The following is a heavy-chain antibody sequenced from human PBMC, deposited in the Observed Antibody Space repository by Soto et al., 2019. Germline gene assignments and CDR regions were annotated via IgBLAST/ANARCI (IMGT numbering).Heavy chain of an antibody. V-gene: IGHV3-23*01. D-gene: IGHD6-13*01. CDR1: GFTFSSYA. CDR2: ISGSGDST. J-gene: IGHJ4*02. CDR3: ARRGPGTYFDY. Sequence: EVQLLESGGGLVQPGGSLRLSCAASGFTFSSYAIRWVRQAPGKGLEWVSAISGSGDSTYYTDSVKGRLTISRDNSKNTLYLQMNSLRAEDTAVYYCARRGPGTYFDYWGQGTLVTVSS.